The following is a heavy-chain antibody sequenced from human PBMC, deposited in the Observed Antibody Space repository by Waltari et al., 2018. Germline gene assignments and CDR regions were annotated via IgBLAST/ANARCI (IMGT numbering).Heavy chain of an antibody. D-gene: IGHD6-6*01. CDR3: ARTSSSPYWYFDL. Sequence: QVQLVQSGAEVKKPGASVKVSCKASGYTFTGYYMHWVRQAPGQGLEWMGRSNPNSGGTNYAQKVQGRVTRTRDTAISTAYMELSRLRSDDTAVYYCARTSSSPYWYFDLWGRGTLVTVSS. CDR1: GYTFTGYY. V-gene: IGHV1-2*06. CDR2: SNPNSGGT. J-gene: IGHJ2*01.